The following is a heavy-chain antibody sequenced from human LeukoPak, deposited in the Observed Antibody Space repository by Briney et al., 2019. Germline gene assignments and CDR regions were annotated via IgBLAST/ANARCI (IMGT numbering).Heavy chain of an antibody. CDR1: GYTFTAFY. CDR3: ARSGRLLRYFDWFLDDY. CDR2: INPNTGGT. Sequence: ASVTVSCTSSGYTFTAFYLHWVRQAPGQGLEWVGQINPNTGGTSYAQKFQGRVTITRDTSTSTVYMELSSLRSEDTAVYYCARSGRLLRYFDWFLDDYWGQGTLVTVSS. D-gene: IGHD3-9*01. V-gene: IGHV1-2*06. J-gene: IGHJ4*02.